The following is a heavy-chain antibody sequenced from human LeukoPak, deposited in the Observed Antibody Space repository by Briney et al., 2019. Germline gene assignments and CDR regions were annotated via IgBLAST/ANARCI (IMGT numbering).Heavy chain of an antibody. V-gene: IGHV3-64D*06. J-gene: IGHJ5*02. CDR3: VKDEIQGWFDP. D-gene: IGHD5-24*01. CDR2: ISSNGGST. CDR1: GFTFSSYA. Sequence: QPGGSLRLSCSASGFTFSSYAMHWVRQAPGKGLEYVSVISSNGGSTYYADSVKGRFTISRDNSKNTLYLQMSSLRAEDTAVYYCVKDEIQGWFDPWGQGTLVTVSS.